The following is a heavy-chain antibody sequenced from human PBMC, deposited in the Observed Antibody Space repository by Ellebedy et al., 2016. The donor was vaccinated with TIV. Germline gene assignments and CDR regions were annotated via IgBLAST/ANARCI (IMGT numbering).Heavy chain of an antibody. CDR3: ARRVAGKASFDH. Sequence: GESLKISCAASGFTFSSYSLNWVRQAPGKGLEWVSSISTISSYADSVRGRFTISRDNAKNSLYLQMNSLRAEDTAVYYCARRVAGKASFDHWGQGTLVTVSS. J-gene: IGHJ4*02. V-gene: IGHV3-21*01. CDR2: ISTISSY. CDR1: GFTFSSYS. D-gene: IGHD6-19*01.